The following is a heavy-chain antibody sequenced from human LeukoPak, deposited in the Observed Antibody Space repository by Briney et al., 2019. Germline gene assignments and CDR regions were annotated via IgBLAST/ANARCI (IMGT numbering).Heavy chain of an antibody. V-gene: IGHV5-51*01. CDR3: ARSRYYGSGPDDY. D-gene: IGHD3-10*01. Sequence: GESLKISCRGSASTFPTNWIGWLRQMPGKALQCRGIVYPGDSDTRYSPSFQGQVTISADKSISTAYLQWSSLKASDTAMYYCARSRYYGSGPDDYWGQGTLVTVSS. J-gene: IGHJ4*02. CDR2: VYPGDSDT. CDR1: ASTFPTNW.